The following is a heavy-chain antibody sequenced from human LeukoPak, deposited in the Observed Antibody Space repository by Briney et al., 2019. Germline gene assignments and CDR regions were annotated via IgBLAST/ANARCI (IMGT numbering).Heavy chain of an antibody. Sequence: ASVKVSCKASGYTFISYDFNWVRQATGQRPEWMGWMSPNSGDTGYVQKFQDRVTMTRNTSISTAYMELSSLRSDDTAVYYCARGPPNWGYDYWGPGTLVTVSS. CDR3: ARGPPNWGYDY. V-gene: IGHV1-8*01. D-gene: IGHD7-27*01. CDR2: MSPNSGDT. J-gene: IGHJ4*02. CDR1: GYTFISYD.